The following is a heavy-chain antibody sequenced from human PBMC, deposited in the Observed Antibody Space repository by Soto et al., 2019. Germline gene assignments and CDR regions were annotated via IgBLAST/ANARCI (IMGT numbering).Heavy chain of an antibody. D-gene: IGHD6-13*01. CDR3: ARGRGAAADFFDF. CDR1: GFTFGDYY. Sequence: QVQLVESGGGLVKPGGSLRLSCAVSGFTFGDYYMTWIRQAPGKGLEWVSYISSSTSHTNYADSVKGRFTISRDNAKNSLFLQMNSLRAEDTAVYYCARGRGAAADFFDFWGQGTLVTDSS. CDR2: ISSSTSHT. V-gene: IGHV3-11*05. J-gene: IGHJ4*02.